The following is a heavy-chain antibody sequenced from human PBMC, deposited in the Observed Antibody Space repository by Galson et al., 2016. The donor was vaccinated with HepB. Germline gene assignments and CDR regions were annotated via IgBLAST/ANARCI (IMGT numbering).Heavy chain of an antibody. Sequence: SVKVSCKASGVTFSTSAVQWVRQARGQHLEWIGWIVAGNGDTKYAQKFQERVTITRDMSTRTAYMELSSLTSEDTAVYYCARDSAGSFDLWGRGTLVTVSS. CDR3: ARDSAGSFDL. CDR2: IVAGNGDT. J-gene: IGHJ2*01. D-gene: IGHD3-10*01. CDR1: GVTFSTSA. V-gene: IGHV1-58*01.